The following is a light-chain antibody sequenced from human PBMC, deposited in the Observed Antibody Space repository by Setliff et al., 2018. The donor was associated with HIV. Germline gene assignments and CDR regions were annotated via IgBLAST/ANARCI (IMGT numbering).Light chain of an antibody. J-gene: IGLJ1*01. Sequence: QSVLTQPASVSGSPGQSITISCTGTSSDIGRYNLVSWYQQYPGKASKLMIYQATKRPSGVSNRFSGSKSGNVASLTISGLQAEDEADYYCCSNTGSNTFVFGTGTKV. V-gene: IGLV2-23*01. CDR3: CSNTGSNTFV. CDR2: QAT. CDR1: SSDIGRYNL.